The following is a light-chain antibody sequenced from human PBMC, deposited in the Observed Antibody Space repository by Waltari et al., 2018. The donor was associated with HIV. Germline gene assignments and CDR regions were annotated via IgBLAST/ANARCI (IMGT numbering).Light chain of an antibody. CDR3: QQLISYPPGFT. CDR2: ASS. V-gene: IGKV1-9*01. J-gene: IGKJ3*01. CDR1: QGINNY. Sequence: DIQLTQSPSFLSASVGDRVTITCRASQGINNYLAWYQQNPGKAPKLLIYASSTLQSGVPSRFSGSGPGTECTRTISSLQPEDSATYYCQQLISYPPGFTGGPGTKVDVK.